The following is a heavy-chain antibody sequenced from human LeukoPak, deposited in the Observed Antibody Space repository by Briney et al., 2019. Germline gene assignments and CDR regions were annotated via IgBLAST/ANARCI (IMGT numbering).Heavy chain of an antibody. D-gene: IGHD2-15*01. J-gene: IGHJ6*02. CDR3: AKALRAATWGFYGMDV. CDR1: GYTFTDYH. CDR2: ITANNGVS. Sequence: ASVTVSCKASGYTFTDYHINWVRQVPGHGVEWMGWITANNGVSKYAQTFTGRVTMTRDTYISTAYMELSSLISDDTAIYYCAKALRAATWGFYGMDVWGQGTKVTVSS. V-gene: IGHV1-2*02.